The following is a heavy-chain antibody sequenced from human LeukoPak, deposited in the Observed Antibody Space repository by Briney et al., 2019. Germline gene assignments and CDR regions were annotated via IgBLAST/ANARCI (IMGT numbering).Heavy chain of an antibody. V-gene: IGHV1-8*01. CDR3: ASTEQGLWRWLDAFDI. CDR2: MNPNSGNT. Sequence: ASVKVSCKASGYTFTSYDINWVRQAPGQGLEWMGWMNPNSGNTGYAQTVQGRVTMTRNTSISTAYMELSSLRSEDTAVYYCASTEQGLWRWLDAFDIWGQGTMVTVSS. D-gene: IGHD4/OR15-4a*01. CDR1: GYTFTSYD. J-gene: IGHJ3*02.